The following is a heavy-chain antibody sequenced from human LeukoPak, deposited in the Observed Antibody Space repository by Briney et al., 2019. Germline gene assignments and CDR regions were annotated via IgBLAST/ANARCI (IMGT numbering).Heavy chain of an antibody. CDR1: GFTFSSYG. V-gene: IGHV3-23*01. CDR2: ISGSGGST. Sequence: GGSLRLSCAASGFTFSSYGMSWVRQAPGKGLEWVSAISGSGGSTYYADSVKGRFTISRDNSKNTLYLQMNSLRAEDTAVYYFVGHYVWGSYEVYWGQGTLVTVPS. J-gene: IGHJ4*02. CDR3: VGHYVWGSYEVY. D-gene: IGHD3-16*01.